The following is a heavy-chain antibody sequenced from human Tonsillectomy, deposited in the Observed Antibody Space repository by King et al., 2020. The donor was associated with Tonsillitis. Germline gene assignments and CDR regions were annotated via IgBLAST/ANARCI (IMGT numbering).Heavy chain of an antibody. J-gene: IGHJ4*02. D-gene: IGHD3-22*01. CDR3: ATGSIVVPSLNYFDY. CDR1: GYTFTSYD. CDR2: INVGNGDT. Sequence: QLVQSGAEVKEPGASVKVSCKASGYTFTSYDMHWVRQAPGQRPEWMGWINVGNGDTKYSQKFQGRVTITRDTSANPAYMYLSSLTSEDTAVYYCATGSIVVPSLNYFDYWGQATLVTVSS. V-gene: IGHV1-3*01.